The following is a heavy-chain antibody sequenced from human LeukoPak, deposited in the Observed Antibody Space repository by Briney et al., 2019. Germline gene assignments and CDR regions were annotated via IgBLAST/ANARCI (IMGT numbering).Heavy chain of an antibody. V-gene: IGHV4-34*01. CDR2: INHSGST. CDR3: ARGARGGKVAALVVVSQFDY. Sequence: SETLSLTCAVYGGSFSGYYWSWIRQPPGKGLEWIGEINHSGSTNYNPSLKSRVTISVDTSKNQLSLKLSSVTAADTAVYYCARGARGGKVAALVVVSQFDYWGQETLSPSPQ. CDR1: GGSFSGYY. J-gene: IGHJ4*02. D-gene: IGHD2-15*01.